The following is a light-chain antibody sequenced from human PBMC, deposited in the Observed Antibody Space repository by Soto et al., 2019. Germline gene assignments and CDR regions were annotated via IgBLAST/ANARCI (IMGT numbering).Light chain of an antibody. CDR3: SSYTSSSTLGV. V-gene: IGLV2-14*01. J-gene: IGLJ1*01. CDR1: SSDVGYYDY. Sequence: QSALIQPASVSGSPGQSITISCTGTSSDVGYYDYVSWYQQHPGKAPKLMIYAVTSRPSGVSNRFSGSKSGNTASLTISGLQAEDEADYYCSSYTSSSTLGVFGTGTKLTVL. CDR2: AVT.